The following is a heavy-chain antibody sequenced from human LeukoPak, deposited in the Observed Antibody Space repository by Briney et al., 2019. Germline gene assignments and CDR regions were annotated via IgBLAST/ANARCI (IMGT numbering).Heavy chain of an antibody. CDR1: GFTFSSYA. D-gene: IGHD2-15*01. J-gene: IGHJ4*02. CDR2: ISGRGTTV. Sequence: GGSLTLSCAASGFTFSSYAMSWVRQAPGKGLEWGSFISGRGTTVYYADSVKGRFTISRDNAKNSLYLHLHSLRAEDTAVYYCARVETVVVAARYYFDYWGQGTLVTVSS. CDR3: ARVETVVVAARYYFDY. V-gene: IGHV3-48*03.